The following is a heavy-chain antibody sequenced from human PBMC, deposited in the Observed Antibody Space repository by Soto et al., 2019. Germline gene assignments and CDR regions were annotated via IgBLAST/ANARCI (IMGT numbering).Heavy chain of an antibody. V-gene: IGHV4-31*03. CDR3: ARVKDYYDSSGYYYGGVLRWFDP. D-gene: IGHD3-22*01. J-gene: IGHJ5*02. CDR1: GGSISSGGYY. Sequence: SETLSLTCPVSGGSISSGGYYWSWIRKHPGKGLEWIGYIYYSGSTYYNPSLKSRVTISVDTSKNQFSLKLSSVTAADTAVYYCARVKDYYDSSGYYYGGVLRWFDPWGQGTLVTVSS. CDR2: IYYSGST.